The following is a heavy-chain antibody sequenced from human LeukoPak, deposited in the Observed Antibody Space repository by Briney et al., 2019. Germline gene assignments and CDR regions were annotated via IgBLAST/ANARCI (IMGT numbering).Heavy chain of an antibody. Sequence: PSETLSLTCTVSGGSISSGDYYWSWIRQPPGKGLEWIGYIYYSGSTCYNPSLKSRVTISVDTSKNQFSLKLSSVTAADTAVYYCARGWDCSSTSCYENSYFQHWGQGTLVTVSS. CDR1: GGSISSGDYY. V-gene: IGHV4-30-4*08. J-gene: IGHJ1*01. CDR3: ARGWDCSSTSCYENSYFQH. CDR2: IYYSGST. D-gene: IGHD2-2*01.